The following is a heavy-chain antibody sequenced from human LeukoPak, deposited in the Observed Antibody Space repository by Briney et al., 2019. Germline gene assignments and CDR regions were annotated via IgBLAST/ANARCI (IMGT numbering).Heavy chain of an antibody. CDR2: ISYDGSNK. V-gene: IGHV3-30-3*01. CDR1: GFTFSGYA. Sequence: GGSLRLSCAASGFTFSGYAMNWVRQAPGKGLEWVAVISYDGSNKYYADSVKGRFTISRDNSKNTVFMEMNSLKPEDTALYYCARSEHIVVVTSTPASYWGQGTLVTVSS. D-gene: IGHD2-21*02. CDR3: ARSEHIVVVTSTPASY. J-gene: IGHJ4*02.